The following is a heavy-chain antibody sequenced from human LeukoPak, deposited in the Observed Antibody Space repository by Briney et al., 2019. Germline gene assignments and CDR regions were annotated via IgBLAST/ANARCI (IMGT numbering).Heavy chain of an antibody. Sequence: GGSLRLSWAASGFTFSDYYMSWGRQAPGEGRERVAHIYGRGRTIYYVESVKGGFTISRDNAKTSLYLQMIRLRAEDTAVYYCARGNWGPDYWGQGTLVTVSS. V-gene: IGHV3-11*04. CDR1: GFTFSDYY. CDR3: ARGNWGPDY. D-gene: IGHD7-27*01. CDR2: IYGRGRTI. J-gene: IGHJ4*02.